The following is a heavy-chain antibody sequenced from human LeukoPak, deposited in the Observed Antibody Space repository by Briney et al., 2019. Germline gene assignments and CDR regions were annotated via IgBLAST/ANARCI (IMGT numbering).Heavy chain of an antibody. J-gene: IGHJ3*02. CDR2: IKSKTDGGTT. D-gene: IGHD6-13*01. CDR3: TTNPYSSSWLAGAFAI. V-gene: IGHV3-15*01. CDR1: GFTFSNAW. Sequence: GGSLRLSCAVSGFTFSNAWMTWVRQIPGKGLEWVGRIKSKTDGGTTDYAAPVKGRFTISRDDSKNTLYLQMNSLKTEDTAVYYCTTNPYSSSWLAGAFAIWGQGTMVTVS.